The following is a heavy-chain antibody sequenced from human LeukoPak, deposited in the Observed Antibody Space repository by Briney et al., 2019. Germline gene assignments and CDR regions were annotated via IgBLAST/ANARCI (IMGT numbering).Heavy chain of an antibody. CDR1: GFTFCSYG. CDR2: IRYDGSNK. Sequence: PGGSLRLSCAASGFTFCSYGMHWVRQAPGKGLEWVAFIRYDGSNKYYADSVKGRFTISRDNSKNTLYLQRNSLRAEDTAVYYCAKDRTDYFDYWGQGTLVTVSS. J-gene: IGHJ4*02. D-gene: IGHD3/OR15-3a*01. CDR3: AKDRTDYFDY. V-gene: IGHV3-30*02.